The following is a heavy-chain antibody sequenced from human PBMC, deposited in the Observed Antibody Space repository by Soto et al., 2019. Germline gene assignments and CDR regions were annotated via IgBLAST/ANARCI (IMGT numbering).Heavy chain of an antibody. CDR3: AKARCTSSTCYVPDS. V-gene: IGHV3-72*01. Sequence: PGGSLRLSCAASGFTFSDQYMDWVRQAPGKGLEWVGRIRHKAKSYTTDYAASVKGRFTISRDDFKSTLYLQMNSLRAEDTAIYYCAKARCTSSTCYVPDSWGQGTLVTVSS. J-gene: IGHJ5*01. CDR2: IRHKAKSYTT. D-gene: IGHD2-8*01. CDR1: GFTFSDQY.